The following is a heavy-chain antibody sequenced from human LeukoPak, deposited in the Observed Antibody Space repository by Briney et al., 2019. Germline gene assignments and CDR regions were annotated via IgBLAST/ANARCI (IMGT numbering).Heavy chain of an antibody. CDR1: GGSISSYY. J-gene: IGHJ4*02. CDR2: IYYSGST. CDR3: ARGSSSWHLFDY. Sequence: SETLSLTCTVSGGSISSYYWSWIRQPPGKGLEWVGYIYYSGSTNYNPSLKSRVTISVDTSKNQFSLKLSSVTAADTAVYYCARGSSSWHLFDYWGQGTLVTVSS. V-gene: IGHV4-59*08. D-gene: IGHD6-13*01.